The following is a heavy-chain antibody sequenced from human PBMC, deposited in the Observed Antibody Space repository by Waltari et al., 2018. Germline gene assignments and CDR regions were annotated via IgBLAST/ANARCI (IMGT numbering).Heavy chain of an antibody. J-gene: IGHJ5*02. CDR3: ARSTPYCSSTSCTYGDWFDP. CDR2: INPSGGST. D-gene: IGHD2-2*01. CDR1: GYTFTSYY. V-gene: IGHV1-46*01. Sequence: QVQLVQSGAEVKKPWASVKVSCKASGYTFTSYYMHWVRQSPGQGLEWMGIINPSGGSTSPAQNCQGRVTMTRDTSTSTGYMELSSLRSEDTAVYSWARSTPYCSSTSCTYGDWFDPGGQGTLVTVSS.